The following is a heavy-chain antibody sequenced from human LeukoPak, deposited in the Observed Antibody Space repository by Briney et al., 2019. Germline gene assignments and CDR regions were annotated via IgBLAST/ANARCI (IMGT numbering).Heavy chain of an antibody. CDR2: ISAYNGNT. J-gene: IGHJ5*02. D-gene: IGHD4-23*01. CDR3: ARIFLSVVAPKRWFDP. Sequence: ASVKVSCKASGYTFTSYDINWVRQATGQGLEWMGWISAYNGNTNYAQKLQGRVTMTTDTSASTAYMELRSLRSDDTAVCYCARIFLSVVAPKRWFDPWGQGTLVTVSS. CDR1: GYTFTSYD. V-gene: IGHV1-18*01.